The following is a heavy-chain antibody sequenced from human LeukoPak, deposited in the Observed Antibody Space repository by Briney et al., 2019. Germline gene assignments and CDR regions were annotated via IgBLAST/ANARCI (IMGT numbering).Heavy chain of an antibody. CDR1: GGSFSGYY. V-gene: IGHV4-34*01. CDR3: ARDHSSSPEDY. J-gene: IGHJ4*02. D-gene: IGHD6-13*01. Sequence: PSETLSLTCAVYGGSFSGYYWSWIRQPPGKGLEWIGEINHSGSTNYNPSLESRVTISVDTSKNQFSLKLKSVTAADTAVYYCARDHSSSPEDYWGQGTLVTVSS. CDR2: INHSGST.